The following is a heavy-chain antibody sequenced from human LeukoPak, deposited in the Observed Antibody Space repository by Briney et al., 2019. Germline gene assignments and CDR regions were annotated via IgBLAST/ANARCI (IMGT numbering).Heavy chain of an antibody. J-gene: IGHJ6*03. CDR2: INPNSGGT. Sequence: ASVKVSCKASGYTFTGYYMHWVRQAPGQGLEWMGWINPNSGGTNYAQKFQGRVTITRNTSISTAYMELSSLRSEDTAVYYCARGRRISGYYYMDVWGKGTTVTVSS. V-gene: IGHV1-2*02. CDR1: GYTFTGYY. D-gene: IGHD2-15*01. CDR3: ARGRRISGYYYMDV.